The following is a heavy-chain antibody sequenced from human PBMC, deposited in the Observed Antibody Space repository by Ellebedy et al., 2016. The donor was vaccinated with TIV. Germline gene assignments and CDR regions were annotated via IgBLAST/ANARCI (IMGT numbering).Heavy chain of an antibody. D-gene: IGHD1-26*01. CDR1: GFIFSSYG. CDR2: IGGSGSES. Sequence: PGGSLRLSCAASGFIFSSYGMAWVRQAPGRGPEWVSSIGGSGSESYYGDAVRGRFTIFRDNAKNSLFLHMNSLTAEDTGVYYCERSIVGLSRGLDVWGQGTTVIISS. J-gene: IGHJ6*02. V-gene: IGHV3-21*06. CDR3: ERSIVGLSRGLDV.